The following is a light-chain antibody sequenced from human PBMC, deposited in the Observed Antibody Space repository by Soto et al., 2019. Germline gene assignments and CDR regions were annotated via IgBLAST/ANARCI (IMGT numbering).Light chain of an antibody. CDR1: SSNIGRNT. J-gene: IGLJ2*01. CDR3: AAWDNSLNGHVV. CDR2: NNY. V-gene: IGLV1-44*01. Sequence: QSVLTQPPSASGTPGQRVTISRAGSSSNIGRNTVNWYHQLPGAAPKLLIYNNYQRPSGVPDRFSGSKSGTSASLAISGLQSEDEADYYCAAWDNSLNGHVVFGGGTKLTVL.